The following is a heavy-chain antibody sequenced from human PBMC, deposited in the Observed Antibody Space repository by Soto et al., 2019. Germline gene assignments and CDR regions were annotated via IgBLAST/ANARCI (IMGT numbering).Heavy chain of an antibody. CDR2: IKQDRSEK. J-gene: IGHJ6*02. V-gene: IGHV3-7*01. CDR3: ARFYYDSSGYLPSPYYYYYGMDV. CDR1: GFTFSISW. D-gene: IGHD3-22*01. Sequence: PVASLIPSSLPSGFTFSISWLSGFRQAPGKGLEWVANIKQDRSEKYYVKTVKDRYTITRDNAKNSLYLQMNSLRAEDTAVFYCARFYYDSSGYLPSPYYYYYGMDVWGQGT.